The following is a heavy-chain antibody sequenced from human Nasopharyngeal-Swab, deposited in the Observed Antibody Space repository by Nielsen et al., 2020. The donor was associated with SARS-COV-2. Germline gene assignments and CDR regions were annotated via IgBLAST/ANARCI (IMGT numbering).Heavy chain of an antibody. V-gene: IGHV2-70*01. D-gene: IGHD6-19*01. J-gene: IGHJ4*02. Sequence: SGPTLVKPTQTLTLTCTFSGFSLNTSGMCLTWIRQPPGKALEWLALIDWDEDKYYNTSLKTRLTISKDTSKNQVVLTMTNMDQADTATYYCARNPPRGSGFDFWGQGILVTVSS. CDR2: IDWDEDK. CDR3: ARNPPRGSGFDF. CDR1: GFSLNTSGMC.